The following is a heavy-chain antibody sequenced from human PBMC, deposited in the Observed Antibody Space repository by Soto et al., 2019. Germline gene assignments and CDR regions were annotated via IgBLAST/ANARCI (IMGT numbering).Heavy chain of an antibody. D-gene: IGHD5-12*01. J-gene: IGHJ4*02. CDR1: GGSISSGGYY. CDR3: ARDRNGNDYIGNLDY. CDR2: IYYSGTT. V-gene: IGHV4-31*03. Sequence: SETLSLTCTVSGGSISSGGYYWTWIRQHPGKGLEWIGYIYYSGTTYYNPSLRSRVTISVDTSKNQFSLKLSSVTAADTAVYYCARDRNGNDYIGNLDYWGQGTLVTVSS.